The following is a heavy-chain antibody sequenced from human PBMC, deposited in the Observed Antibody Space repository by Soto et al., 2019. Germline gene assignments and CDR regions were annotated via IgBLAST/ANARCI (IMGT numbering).Heavy chain of an antibody. V-gene: IGHV1-3*01. Sequence: ASVKVSCKASGYTFTSYAMHWVRQAPGQRLEWMGWINAGNGNTKYSQKFQGRVTITRDTSASTPYMELSSLRSQDTAVYYCAGGPGDGAGTGDYWGQGALVTVSS. J-gene: IGHJ4*02. CDR2: INAGNGNT. CDR3: AGGPGDGAGTGDY. CDR1: GYTFTSYA. D-gene: IGHD2-21*01.